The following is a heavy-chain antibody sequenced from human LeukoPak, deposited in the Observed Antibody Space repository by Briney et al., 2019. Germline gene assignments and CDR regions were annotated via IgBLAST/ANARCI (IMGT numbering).Heavy chain of an antibody. CDR3: ARGGSGWYGNWFDP. V-gene: IGHV1-8*02. J-gene: IGHJ5*02. Sequence: ASVKVSCKASGGTFSSYAISWVRQAPGQGLEWMGWMNPNSGNTGYAQKFQGRVTMTRNTSISTAYMELSSLRSEDTAVYYCARGGSGWYGNWFDPWGQGTLVTVSS. CDR2: MNPNSGNT. CDR1: GGTFSSYA. D-gene: IGHD6-19*01.